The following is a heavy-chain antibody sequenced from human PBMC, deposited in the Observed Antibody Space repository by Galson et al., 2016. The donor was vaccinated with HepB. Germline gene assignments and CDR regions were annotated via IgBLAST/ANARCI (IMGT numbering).Heavy chain of an antibody. D-gene: IGHD3-10*01. CDR3: ARGNFGSGLGFRWLDP. J-gene: IGHJ5*02. CDR2: INAGNGNT. V-gene: IGHV1-3*01. CDR1: GYTFSTYA. Sequence: KVSCKASGYTFSTYAMHWVRQAPGQRLEWLGWINAGNGNTKYSQKFQGRVTITRDTSASTGYMELSSLRSEDTAVYYCARGNFGSGLGFRWLDPWGQGTLVTVSS.